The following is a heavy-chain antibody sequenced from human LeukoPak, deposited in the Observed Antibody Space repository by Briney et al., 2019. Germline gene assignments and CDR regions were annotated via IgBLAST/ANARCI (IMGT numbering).Heavy chain of an antibody. V-gene: IGHV1-69*13. CDR2: IIPIFGTA. Sequence: ASVKVSCKASGGTFSSYAISWVRQAPGQGLEWMGGIIPIFGTANYAQKFQGRVTITAGESTSTAYMELSSLRSEDTAVYYCAALVPAAIGRWFDPWGQGTLVTVSS. CDR1: GGTFSSYA. CDR3: AALVPAAIGRWFDP. J-gene: IGHJ5*02. D-gene: IGHD2-2*02.